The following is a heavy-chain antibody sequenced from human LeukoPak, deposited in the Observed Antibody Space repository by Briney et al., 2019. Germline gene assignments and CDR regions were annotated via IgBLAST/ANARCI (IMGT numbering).Heavy chain of an antibody. CDR3: TKDGESSTGNPGDY. CDR2: IWYDGSSK. V-gene: IGHV3-33*06. Sequence: PGRSLRLSCAASGFTFSSYAMHWVRQAPGKGLEWVAVIWYDGSSKYYADSVKGRFIISRDNSKNTLYLQMNSLRAEDTAVYYCTKDGESSTGNPGDYWGQGTLVTVSS. CDR1: GFTFSSYA. D-gene: IGHD2-8*02. J-gene: IGHJ4*02.